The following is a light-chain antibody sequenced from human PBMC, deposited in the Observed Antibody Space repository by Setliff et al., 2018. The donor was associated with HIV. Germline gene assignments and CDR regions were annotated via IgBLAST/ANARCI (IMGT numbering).Light chain of an antibody. Sequence: QSVLTQPAPVSGSPGQSMYISCTGTNSDIGTYNYVSWYQQHSGKAPKLMIYDVSNRPSGISNRFSGSKSGNAASLTISGLQAEDEADYFCSSYSSSTTPYVFGTGTKVTVL. V-gene: IGLV2-14*03. CDR1: NSDIGTYNY. J-gene: IGLJ1*01. CDR2: DVS. CDR3: SSYSSSTTPYV.